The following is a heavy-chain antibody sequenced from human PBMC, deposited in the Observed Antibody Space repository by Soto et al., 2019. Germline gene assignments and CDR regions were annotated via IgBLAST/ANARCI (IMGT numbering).Heavy chain of an antibody. CDR2: ISTFNGNT. CDR3: ARGTVTSGRGFGP. Sequence: QVHLVQSGTEVKEPGASVKVSCKASASTFTGYTINWVRQAPGQGLEWMGWISTFNGNTKYAGNFEGRVTMTTNTSTTTAYVELASLTCDDTAVYFCARGTVTSGRGFGPWGQGTLVSVSS. J-gene: IGHJ5*02. D-gene: IGHD4-17*01. V-gene: IGHV1-18*04. CDR1: ASTFTGYT.